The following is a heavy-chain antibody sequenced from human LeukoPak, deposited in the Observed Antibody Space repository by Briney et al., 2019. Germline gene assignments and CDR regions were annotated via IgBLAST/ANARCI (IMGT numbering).Heavy chain of an antibody. J-gene: IGHJ3*02. CDR3: ARVKEASAFDI. CDR2: IKQDGSEK. CDR1: GFTLSTYW. D-gene: IGHD5-12*01. V-gene: IGHV3-7*01. Sequence: GGSLRLSCAASGFTLSTYWMNWVRQAPGKGLEWVATIKQDGSEKYYVDSVKGRFTISRDNAKNSLYLQMNSLRAEDTAVYYCARVKEASAFDIWGQGTMVTVSS.